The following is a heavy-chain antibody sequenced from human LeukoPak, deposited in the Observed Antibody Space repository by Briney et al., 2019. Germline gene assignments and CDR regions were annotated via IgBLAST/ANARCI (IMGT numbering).Heavy chain of an antibody. CDR2: IKSKTDGGTT. D-gene: IGHD2-2*01. J-gene: IGHJ5*02. V-gene: IGHV3-15*01. CDR1: GFTFSNAW. Sequence: PGGSLRLSCAASGFTFSNAWMSWVRQAPGKGLEWVGRIKSKTDGGTTDYAAPMKGRFTISRDDSKNTLYLQMNSPKTEDTAVYYCTTEVRIVVVPAAPAMLDPWGQGTLVTVSS. CDR3: TTEVRIVVVPAAPAMLDP.